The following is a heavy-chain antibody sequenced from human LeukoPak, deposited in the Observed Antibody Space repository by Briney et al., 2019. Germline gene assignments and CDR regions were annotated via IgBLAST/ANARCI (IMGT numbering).Heavy chain of an antibody. D-gene: IGHD6-19*01. CDR2: IKQDGSEK. CDR3: ARDLGYSSGWYVDYFDY. J-gene: IGHJ4*02. CDR1: GFTFSSYW. Sequence: PGGSLRLSCAASGFTFSSYWMSWVRQAPGKGLEWVANIKQDGSEKYYVDSVKGRFTISRDNAKNSLYLQMNSLRAEDTAVYYCARDLGYSSGWYVDYFDYWGQGTLVTVSS. V-gene: IGHV3-7*01.